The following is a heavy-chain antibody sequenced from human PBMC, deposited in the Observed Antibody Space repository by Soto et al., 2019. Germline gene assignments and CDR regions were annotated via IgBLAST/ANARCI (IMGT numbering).Heavy chain of an antibody. Sequence: QVQLVQSGAEVKKPGSSVKVSCKASGGTFSSYAISWVRQAPGQGLEWMGGIIPIFGTANYAQKFQGRVTSTAEDSTSTAYMELSSLRSEDTAVYYCARDQDNGNVSKHLYYYGLDLWGQWTKVNVSS. J-gene: IGHJ6*02. CDR3: ARDQDNGNVSKHLYYYGLDL. D-gene: IGHD2-8*01. CDR2: IIPIFGTA. V-gene: IGHV1-69*12. CDR1: GGTFSSYA.